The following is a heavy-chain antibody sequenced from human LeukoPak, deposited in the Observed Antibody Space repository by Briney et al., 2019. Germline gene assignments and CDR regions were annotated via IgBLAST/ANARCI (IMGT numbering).Heavy chain of an antibody. CDR3: AREGRDRRWELIDY. CDR2: ISSSGSTI. J-gene: IGHJ4*02. V-gene: IGHV3-48*03. CDR1: RFTFSSYE. D-gene: IGHD1-26*01. Sequence: GGSLRLSCAASRFTFSSYEMTWARQAPGKGLGWVSYISSSGSTIYYADSVKGRSTISRNNAKNSLYLQMNSLRVEDTAVYYCAREGRDRRWELIDYWGQGTLVTVSS.